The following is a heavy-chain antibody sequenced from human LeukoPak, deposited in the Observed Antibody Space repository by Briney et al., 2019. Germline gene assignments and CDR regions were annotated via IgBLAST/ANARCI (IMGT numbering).Heavy chain of an antibody. Sequence: PSETLSLTCTVSGGSISSYYWSWIRQPPGKGLEWIGYIYYSGSTNYNPSLKGRVTISVDTSKNQFSLKLSSVTAADTAVYYCARGAAAVWFDPWGQGTLVTVSS. J-gene: IGHJ5*02. CDR3: ARGAAAVWFDP. D-gene: IGHD6-13*01. CDR2: IYYSGST. CDR1: GGSISSYY. V-gene: IGHV4-59*01.